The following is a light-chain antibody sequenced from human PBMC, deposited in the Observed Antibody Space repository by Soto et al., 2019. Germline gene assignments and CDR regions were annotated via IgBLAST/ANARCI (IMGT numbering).Light chain of an antibody. CDR1: QSVFSSY. Sequence: EIVLTQSPGTLSLSPGERATLSCRASQSVFSSYLAWYQKKPGQAPRLLIYGASSRATGIPDRFSGSGSGTDFTLTISSLEPEDFAVDYCHQYGSSPWTFGQGTKVEIK. J-gene: IGKJ1*01. CDR2: GAS. CDR3: HQYGSSPWT. V-gene: IGKV3-20*01.